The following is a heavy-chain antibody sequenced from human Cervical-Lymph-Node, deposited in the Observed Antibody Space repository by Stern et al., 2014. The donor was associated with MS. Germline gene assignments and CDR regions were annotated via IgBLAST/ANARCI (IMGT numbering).Heavy chain of an antibody. CDR2: ISNDGRNK. V-gene: IGHV3-30*01. J-gene: IGHJ4*02. CDR1: GFTFSPYA. CDR3: ARDFTGHYDSSGILDY. Sequence: VQLVESRGGVVQPGTSQRLSCAASGFTFSPYAIHWVRQAPGKGPEWVAVISNDGRNKYYSDSVKGRFTISTDSSKNTVYLEMNSLRAEDTAVYYCARDFTGHYDSSGILDYWGQGTLVTVSS. D-gene: IGHD3-22*01.